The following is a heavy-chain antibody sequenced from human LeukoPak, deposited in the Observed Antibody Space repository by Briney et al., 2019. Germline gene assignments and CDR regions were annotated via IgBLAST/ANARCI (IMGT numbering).Heavy chain of an antibody. J-gene: IGHJ5*02. V-gene: IGHV4-61*02. CDR1: GASISSGSYY. CDR2: FYTSGST. D-gene: IGHD2/OR15-2a*01. Sequence: SETLSLTCTVSGASISSGSYYWSWIRQPAGKGLEWIGRFYTSGSTNYNPSLKSRVTISVDTSKNQFSLKLSSVTAADTAVYYCARGKYSNWFDPWGQGTLVTVSS. CDR3: ARGKYSNWFDP.